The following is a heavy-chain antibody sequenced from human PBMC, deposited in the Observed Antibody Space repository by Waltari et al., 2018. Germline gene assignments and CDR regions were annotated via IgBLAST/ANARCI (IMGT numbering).Heavy chain of an antibody. D-gene: IGHD3-16*01. Sequence: QVQLQESGPGLVKPSETLCLTCTASGYSISSVYYWVWTRQPPGKGLEWIGSIYHSGSTYYNPSLKSRVTISVDTSKNQFSLKLSSVTAADTAVYYCARDQLGWGAFDIWGQGTMVTVSS. CDR2: IYHSGST. CDR1: GYSISSVYY. J-gene: IGHJ3*02. CDR3: ARDQLGWGAFDI. V-gene: IGHV4-38-2*02.